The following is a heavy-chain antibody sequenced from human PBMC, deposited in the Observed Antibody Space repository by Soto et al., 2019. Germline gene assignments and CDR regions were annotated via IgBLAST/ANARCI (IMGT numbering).Heavy chain of an antibody. CDR1: GFTFSSYA. J-gene: IGHJ4*02. Sequence: EVQLLESGGGLVQPGGCLRLSCAASGFTFSSYAMSWVRQAPGKGLEWVSAISGSGGSTYYADSVKGRFTISRDNSKNTLYLQMNSLRAEDTVVYYCAKDTEWLRFYDYWGQGTLVTVSS. CDR2: ISGSGGST. CDR3: AKDTEWLRFYDY. V-gene: IGHV3-23*01. D-gene: IGHD5-12*01.